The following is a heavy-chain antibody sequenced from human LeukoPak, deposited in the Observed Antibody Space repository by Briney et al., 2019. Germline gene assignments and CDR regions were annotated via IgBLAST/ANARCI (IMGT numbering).Heavy chain of an antibody. J-gene: IGHJ4*02. V-gene: IGHV6-1*01. CDR2: TYYRSKWLN. D-gene: IGHD3-22*01. CDR1: GDSVSSSTAT. Sequence: SQTLSLTCAISGDSVSSSTATWTWIRQSPSRGLEWLGRTYYRSKWLNDFAVSVKSRITINPGTSKNQFSLQLNSVTPEDTAVYYCARGRSGAYYGGFDYWGQGTLVTVSS. CDR3: ARGRSGAYYGGFDY.